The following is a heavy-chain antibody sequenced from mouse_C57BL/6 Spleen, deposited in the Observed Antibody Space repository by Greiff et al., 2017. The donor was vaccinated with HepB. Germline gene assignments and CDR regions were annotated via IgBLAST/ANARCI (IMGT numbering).Heavy chain of an antibody. J-gene: IGHJ2*01. D-gene: IGHD2-3*01. CDR1: GFTFTDYY. Sequence: EVKLVESGGGLVQPGGSLSLSCAASGFTFTDYYMSWVRQPPGKALEWLGFIRNKANGYTTEYSASVKGRFTISRDNSQSILYLQMNALRAEDSATYYCARYDDDYLYFDYWGQGTTLTVSS. CDR2: IRNKANGYTT. V-gene: IGHV7-3*01. CDR3: ARYDDDYLYFDY.